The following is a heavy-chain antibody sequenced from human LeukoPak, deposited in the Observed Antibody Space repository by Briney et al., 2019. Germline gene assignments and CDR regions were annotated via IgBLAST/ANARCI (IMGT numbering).Heavy chain of an antibody. CDR1: GFNFSSYW. V-gene: IGHV3-7*01. D-gene: IGHD5-12*01. CDR3: AREGYSGYDSGWFDP. J-gene: IGHJ5*02. Sequence: PGGSLRLSCATSGFNFSSYWMSWVRQAPGKGLEWVANIDEDGGEKNYVDSVKGRFTISRDNAKNSLYLQMNSLRAEDTAVYYCAREGYSGYDSGWFDPWGQGTLVTVSS. CDR2: IDEDGGEK.